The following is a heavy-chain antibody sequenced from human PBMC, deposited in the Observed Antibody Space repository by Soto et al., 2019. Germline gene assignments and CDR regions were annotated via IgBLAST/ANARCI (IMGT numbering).Heavy chain of an antibody. V-gene: IGHV3-30-3*01. CDR2: ISYYGSNK. D-gene: IGHD5-12*01. CDR1: GFTFSSYA. J-gene: IGHJ3*02. Sequence: PGGSLRLSCAASGFTFSSYAMHWVRQAPGKGLEWVAVISYYGSNKYYADSVKGRFTISRDNSKNTLYLQMNSLRAEDTAVYYCAKQTLATLAFDIWGQGTMVTVSS. CDR3: AKQTLATLAFDI.